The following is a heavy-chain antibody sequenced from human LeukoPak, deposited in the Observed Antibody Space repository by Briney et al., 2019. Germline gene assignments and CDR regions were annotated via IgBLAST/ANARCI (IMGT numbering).Heavy chain of an antibody. CDR3: ARNSHYYDSSGFNY. J-gene: IGHJ4*02. CDR1: GGSFNTYY. Sequence: SETLSLTCVVYGGSFNTYYWSWIRQPPGKGLEWIGEINHSGSTNYNPSLKSRVTISVDMSKNQFSLKLTSVTAADTAVYYCARNSHYYDSSGFNYWGQGTLITVSS. D-gene: IGHD3-22*01. CDR2: INHSGST. V-gene: IGHV4-34*01.